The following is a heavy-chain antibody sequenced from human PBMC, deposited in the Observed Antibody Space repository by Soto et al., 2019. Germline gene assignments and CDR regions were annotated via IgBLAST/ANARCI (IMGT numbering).Heavy chain of an antibody. CDR1: RFTFSNYA. CDR3: ARGGSSSSSPLDY. V-gene: IGHV3-23*01. CDR2: ISDSGGTT. J-gene: IGHJ4*02. Sequence: GGSLRLSCAATRFTFSNYAMNWVRQAPGKGLEWVSVISDSGGTTYYTDSVKGRFTVSRDNSKNTLYLQMNSLRAEDTAVYFCARGGSSSSSPLDYWGRGTLVTVSS. D-gene: IGHD2-2*01.